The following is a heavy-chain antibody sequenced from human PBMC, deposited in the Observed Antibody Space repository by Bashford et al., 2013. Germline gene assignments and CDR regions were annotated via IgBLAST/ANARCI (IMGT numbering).Heavy chain of an antibody. CDR2: ISYSGHT. J-gene: IGHJ4*02. V-gene: IGHV4-59*01. CDR3: AREGITMVRGIVHYFDN. Sequence: SETLSLTCTVSGGSISSYYWSWIRQPPGKGLEWIGYISYSGHTNYNPSLKSRVTISIDTSKNHFSLKVASVTAADTAMYYCAREGITMVRGIVHYFDNWGPGTWSPSPQ. CDR1: GGSISSYY. D-gene: IGHD3-10*01.